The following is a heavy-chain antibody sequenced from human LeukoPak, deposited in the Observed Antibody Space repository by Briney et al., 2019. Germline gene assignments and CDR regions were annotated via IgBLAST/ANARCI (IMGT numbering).Heavy chain of an antibody. J-gene: IGHJ3*02. Sequence: GGSLRLSCAASGFSFSTYNMNWVSQAPGKGLEWVSSISSSSSYICYADSVKGRFTISRDNAKNSLYLQMNSLRAEDTAVYYCARVGVLVTAFDIWGQGTMVTVSS. CDR1: GFSFSTYN. CDR2: ISSSSSYI. D-gene: IGHD3-16*01. V-gene: IGHV3-21*01. CDR3: ARVGVLVTAFDI.